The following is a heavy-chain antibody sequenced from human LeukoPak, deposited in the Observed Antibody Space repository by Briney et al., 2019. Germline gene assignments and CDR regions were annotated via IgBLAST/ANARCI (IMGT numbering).Heavy chain of an antibody. CDR1: GYTFTSYY. CDR3: ARDAQLGILDY. D-gene: IGHD7-27*01. J-gene: IGHJ4*02. V-gene: IGHV1-46*01. CDR2: INPSGGST. Sequence: ASVKVSCKASGYTFTSYYMHWVRQAPGQGLEWMGIINPSGGSTSYAQKFQGRVTMTRDTSTSTVYMELNSLRSEDTAVYYCARDAQLGILDYWGQGTLVTVSS.